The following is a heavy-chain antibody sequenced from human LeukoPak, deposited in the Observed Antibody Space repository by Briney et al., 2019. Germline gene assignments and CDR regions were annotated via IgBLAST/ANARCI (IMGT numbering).Heavy chain of an antibody. J-gene: IGHJ4*02. D-gene: IGHD3-3*01. CDR3: APHYDYWSGYFDY. V-gene: IGHV3-23*01. CDR2: ISGSGGST. Sequence: PRGSLRLSCAASGFTFSSYAMSWVRQAPGKGLEWVSAISGSGGSTYYADSVKGRFTISRDNSKNTLYLQMNSLRAEDTAVYYCAPHYDYWSGYFDYWGQGTLVTVSS. CDR1: GFTFSSYA.